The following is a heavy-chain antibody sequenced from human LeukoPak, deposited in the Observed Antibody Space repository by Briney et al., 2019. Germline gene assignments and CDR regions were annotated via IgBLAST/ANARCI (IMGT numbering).Heavy chain of an antibody. CDR3: AKTPPSYYYYMDV. CDR1: GFTFSSYA. J-gene: IGHJ6*03. V-gene: IGHV3-23*01. Sequence: GGSLRLSCAASGFTFSSYAMSWVRQAPGKGLEWVSAIGGSGGSTYYADSVKGRFTISRDNPKKTLYLQMDSLRAEDTAVYYCAKTPPSYYYYMDVWGKGTTVTVSS. CDR2: IGGSGGST.